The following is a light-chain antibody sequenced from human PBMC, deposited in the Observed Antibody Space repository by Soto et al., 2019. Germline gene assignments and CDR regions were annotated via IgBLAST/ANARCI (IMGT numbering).Light chain of an antibody. Sequence: EIVMTQSPATLSVSPGERATLSCRASQSVSSNLAWYQQKPGQAPRLLMYGASTRATGIPARFSGSGSGTEFTLTISSLQSEDFAVYYCQQYNKWPRTFGGGTKVDIK. CDR1: QSVSSN. CDR2: GAS. V-gene: IGKV3-15*01. J-gene: IGKJ4*01. CDR3: QQYNKWPRT.